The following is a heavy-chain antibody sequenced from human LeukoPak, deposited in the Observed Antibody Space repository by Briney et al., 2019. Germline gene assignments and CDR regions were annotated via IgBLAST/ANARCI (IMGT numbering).Heavy chain of an antibody. J-gene: IGHJ4*02. Sequence: PGGSLRLSCAASGFTFSSYWMHWGRQSPGKGLVWVSGIDIDGSSTTYADSVKGRFTISRDNAKNTVYLQMNSLRAEDTAVYHCATSRTFDYWGQGTLVTVSS. CDR1: GFTFSSYW. CDR3: ATSRTFDY. V-gene: IGHV3-74*01. CDR2: IDIDGSST.